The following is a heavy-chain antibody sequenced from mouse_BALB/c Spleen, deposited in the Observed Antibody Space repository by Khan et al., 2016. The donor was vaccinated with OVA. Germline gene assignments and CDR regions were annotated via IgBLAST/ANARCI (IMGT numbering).Heavy chain of an antibody. V-gene: IGHV1S137*01. Sequence: QVQLQQSGAELVRPGVSVKISCKGSGYTFTDYAMHWVKQSHAKSLEWIGVISTYYGDADYNQKFKDKATMTVDKSSRPAYMELARLKSEDSAIYYCARGSGNSRFAYWGQGTLVTVSA. CDR1: GYTFTDYA. D-gene: IGHD1-3*01. J-gene: IGHJ3*01. CDR3: ARGSGNSRFAY. CDR2: ISTYYGDA.